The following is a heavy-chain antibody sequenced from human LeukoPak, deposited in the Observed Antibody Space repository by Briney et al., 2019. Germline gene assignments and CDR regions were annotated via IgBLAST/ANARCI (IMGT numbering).Heavy chain of an antibody. V-gene: IGHV3-74*01. CDR2: IDEFGSVT. CDR1: GFTFSSYW. Sequence: GGSLRLSCAASGFTFSSYWMHWVGQVPGKGLAWVSRIDEFGSVTNSADSVQGRFSISRDNAKNALYLQMNSLRAEDTAVYYCVRDMFGGRDYWGQGTLVTVSS. D-gene: IGHD3-10*02. CDR3: VRDMFGGRDY. J-gene: IGHJ4*02.